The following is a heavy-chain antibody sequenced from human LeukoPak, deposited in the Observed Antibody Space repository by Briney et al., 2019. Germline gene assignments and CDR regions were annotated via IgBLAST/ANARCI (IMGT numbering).Heavy chain of an antibody. J-gene: IGHJ3*02. V-gene: IGHV4-59*01. CDR2: IYYSGST. D-gene: IGHD1-14*01. CDR1: GGSISRYY. Sequence: PSETLSLTCTVPGGSISRYYWSWIQQPPGKGLEWIGYIYYSGSTNYNPSLKSRVTISVDTSKNQFSLNLTSVTAADTAVYYCASLAPEPDAFDIWGQGTMVTVSS. CDR3: ASLAPEPDAFDI.